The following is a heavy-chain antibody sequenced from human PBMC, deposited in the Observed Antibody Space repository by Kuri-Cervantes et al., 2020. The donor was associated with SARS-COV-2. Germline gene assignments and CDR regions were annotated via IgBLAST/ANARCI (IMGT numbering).Heavy chain of an antibody. CDR2: LDTSGST. V-gene: IGHV4-61*09. Sequence: SETLSLTCAVSGVPVTGGTYSWAWIRQPAGKRLEWIGHLDTSGSTTYNPSLRGRVSISLDPSSNQVSLSLTSTTAADTAVYYCGRVSWLQLWHRYSDYWGQGTLVTVSS. J-gene: IGHJ4*02. CDR1: GVPVTGGTYS. CDR3: GRVSWLQLWHRYSDY. D-gene: IGHD5-18*01.